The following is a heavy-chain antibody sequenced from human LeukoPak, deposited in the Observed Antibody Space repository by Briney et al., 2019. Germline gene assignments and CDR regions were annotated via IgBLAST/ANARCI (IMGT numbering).Heavy chain of an antibody. CDR1: GYTFTGYY. V-gene: IGHV1-2*02. D-gene: IGHD3-10*01. Sequence: ASVKVSCKASGYTFTGYYMHWVRQAPGQGLEWMGWINPNSGGTNYAQKFQGRVTMTRDTSISAAYMELSRLRSDDTAVYYCARAVRTVYYFDYWGQGTLVTVSS. CDR3: ARAVRTVYYFDY. CDR2: INPNSGGT. J-gene: IGHJ4*02.